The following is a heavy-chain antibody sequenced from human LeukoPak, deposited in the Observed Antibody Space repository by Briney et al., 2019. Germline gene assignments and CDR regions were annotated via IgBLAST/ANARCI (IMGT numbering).Heavy chain of an antibody. J-gene: IGHJ4*02. D-gene: IGHD3-10*01. Sequence: SETLSLTCSVSEYSISSGYYWGWIRQPPGKRLECIGSINHSGSTIYKPSLKRRASTSVHPSTKPLSLKLSSVTATDTAVYYCARAPIAWFGEYFDYWGQGTLVTVSS. CDR2: INHSGST. CDR1: EYSISSGYY. CDR3: ARAPIAWFGEYFDY. V-gene: IGHV4-38-2*02.